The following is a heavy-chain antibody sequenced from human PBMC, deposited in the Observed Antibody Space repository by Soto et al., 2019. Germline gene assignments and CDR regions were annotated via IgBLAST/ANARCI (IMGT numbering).Heavy chain of an antibody. CDR2: ISAYNGNT. D-gene: IGHD2-15*01. V-gene: IGHV1-18*01. J-gene: IGHJ5*01. Sequence: GASVKVSCKASGYTFTSYGISWVRQAPGQGLEWMGWISAYNGNTNYAQKLQGRVTMTTDTSTSTAYMELRSLRSDDTAVYYCGRCSGGEPALQRWAVALIIIPINECKPLQGLSWG. CDR1: GYTFTSYG. CDR3: GRCSGGEPALQRWAVALIIIPINECKPLQGLS.